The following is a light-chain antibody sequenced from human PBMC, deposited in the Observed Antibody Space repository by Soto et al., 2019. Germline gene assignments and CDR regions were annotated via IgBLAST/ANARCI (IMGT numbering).Light chain of an antibody. J-gene: IGKJ1*01. CDR3: MQSIQLPRT. Sequence: DIEMTQTPLSLSVTPGQPASISCKSSQNLLHSNGKAYLYWFLQKPGQSPQLLMYEVSNRFSGVPDRFSGSGSGTDYTLRISRVEAEDVGVYYCMQSIQLPRTFGQGTKVEIK. CDR2: EVS. CDR1: QNLLHSNGKAY. V-gene: IGKV2D-29*02.